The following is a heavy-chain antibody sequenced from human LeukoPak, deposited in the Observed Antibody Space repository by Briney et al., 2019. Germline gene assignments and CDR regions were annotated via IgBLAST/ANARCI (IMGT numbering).Heavy chain of an antibody. Sequence: GGSLRLSCAASGFTFSSYSMNWVRQAPGKGLEWVSYISSSSSTIYYADSVKGRFTISRDNAKNSLYLQMNSLRAEDTAVYYCARGPFTMIVVDDAFDIWGQGTMVTVSS. J-gene: IGHJ3*02. V-gene: IGHV3-48*01. CDR1: GFTFSSYS. CDR2: ISSSSSTI. CDR3: ARGPFTMIVVDDAFDI. D-gene: IGHD3-22*01.